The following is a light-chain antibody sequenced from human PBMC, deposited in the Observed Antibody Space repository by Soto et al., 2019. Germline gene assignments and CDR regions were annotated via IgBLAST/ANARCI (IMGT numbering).Light chain of an antibody. Sequence: IVLTQSPGTLSLSPGERATLSCRASQSVSSSYLAWYQQTPGQAPRLLIYGASWRATGVPDRFSGSGSGTDFTLTISRLEPEDSAVYYCQQYYSMPFTFGGGTKVDIK. CDR3: QQYYSMPFT. V-gene: IGKV3-20*01. J-gene: IGKJ4*01. CDR1: QSVSSSY. CDR2: GAS.